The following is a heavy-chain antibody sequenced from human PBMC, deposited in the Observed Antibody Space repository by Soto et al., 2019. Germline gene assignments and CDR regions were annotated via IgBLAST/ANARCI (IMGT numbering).Heavy chain of an antibody. D-gene: IGHD2-2*01. V-gene: IGHV1-18*01. CDR3: ARDRSGWSSTSCHDGYGY. J-gene: IGHJ4*02. Sequence: QVQLVQSGAEVKKPGASVKVSCKASGYTFTSYGISWVRQAPGQGLEWMGWISAYNGNTNYAQKLQGRVTMTTDTSTSTAYMELRSLRSDDTAVYYCARDRSGWSSTSCHDGYGYWGQGTLVTVSS. CDR1: GYTFTSYG. CDR2: ISAYNGNT.